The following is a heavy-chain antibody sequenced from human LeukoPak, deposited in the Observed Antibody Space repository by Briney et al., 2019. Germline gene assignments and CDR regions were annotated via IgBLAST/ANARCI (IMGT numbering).Heavy chain of an antibody. J-gene: IGHJ4*02. Sequence: GGSLRLSCAASGFTFSSYAMSWVRQAPGKGLEWVSAISGSGGSTYYADSVKGRFTISRDNSKNTLYLQMNSLRAEDTAVYYCAKGRDIVVVPAAISYYFDYWGQGTLVTVSS. CDR3: AKGRDIVVVPAAISYYFDY. CDR2: ISGSGGST. V-gene: IGHV3-23*01. CDR1: GFTFSSYA. D-gene: IGHD2-2*01.